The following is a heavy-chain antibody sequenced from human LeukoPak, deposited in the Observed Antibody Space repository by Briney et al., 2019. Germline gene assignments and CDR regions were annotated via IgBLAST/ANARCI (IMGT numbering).Heavy chain of an antibody. CDR2: IIPIFGTA. J-gene: IGHJ5*02. V-gene: IGHV1-69*05. CDR1: GGTFSSYA. Sequence: SVKVSRKASGGTFSSYAISWVRQAPGQGLEWMGGIIPIFGTANYAQKFQGRVTITTDESTSTAYMELSSLRSEDTAVYYCALEYSSFNWFDPWGQGTLVTVSS. CDR3: ALEYSSFNWFDP. D-gene: IGHD6-6*01.